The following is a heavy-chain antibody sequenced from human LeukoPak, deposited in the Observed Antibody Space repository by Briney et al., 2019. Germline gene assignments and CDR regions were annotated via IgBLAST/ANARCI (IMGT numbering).Heavy chain of an antibody. Sequence: GGSLRLSCATSGFTFSTYAMTWVRQAPGKGLEWVSLISASGDNTYYADSVKGRFTISRDNSKNTLSLQMNSLRAEDTAVYYCAKDVRVGGGGRDVWGKGPRATVSS. CDR3: AKDVRVGGGGRDV. D-gene: IGHD1-26*01. CDR1: GFTFSTYA. J-gene: IGHJ6*04. V-gene: IGHV3-23*01. CDR2: ISASGDNT.